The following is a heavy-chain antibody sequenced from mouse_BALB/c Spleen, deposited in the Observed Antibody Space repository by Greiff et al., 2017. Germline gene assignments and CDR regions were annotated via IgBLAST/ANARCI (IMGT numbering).Heavy chain of an antibody. CDR3: ARHHSDGSSYNPPHYFDY. CDR1: GFAFSSYD. V-gene: IGHV5-12-1*01. J-gene: IGHJ2*01. Sequence: EVQLQESGGGLVKPGGSLKLSCAASGFAFSSYDMSWVRQTPEKRLEWVAYIISGGGSTYYPDTVTGRFTISRDNAKNTLYLQMSSLKSEDTAMYYCARHHSDGSSYNPPHYFDYWGQGTTLTVSA. D-gene: IGHD1-1*01. CDR2: IISGGGST.